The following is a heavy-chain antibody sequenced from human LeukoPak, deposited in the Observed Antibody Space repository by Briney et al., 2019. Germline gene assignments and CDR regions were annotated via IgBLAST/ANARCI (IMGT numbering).Heavy chain of an antibody. Sequence: NASETLSLTCAVSGGSISSGGYSWSWIRQPPGKGLEWIGYIYHSGSTYYNPSLKSRVTISVDRSKNQFSLKLSSVTAADTAVYYCARGDQLLSPRNYYYYYGMDVWGQGTTVTVSS. CDR3: ARGDQLLSPRNYYYYYGMDV. CDR1: GGSISSGGYS. CDR2: IYHSGST. D-gene: IGHD2-2*01. V-gene: IGHV4-30-2*01. J-gene: IGHJ6*02.